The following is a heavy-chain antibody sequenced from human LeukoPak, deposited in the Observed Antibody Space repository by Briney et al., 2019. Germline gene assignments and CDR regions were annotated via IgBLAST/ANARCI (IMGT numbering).Heavy chain of an antibody. Sequence: ETLSLTCTVSGGSISSSTYYWGWVRQAPGKGLEWVSIIYSGGSTLYADSVKGRFIISRDNSRNTLYLQMDSLRAEDTAVYYCAGTYYVSGRAAFDIWGQGTMVTVSS. CDR2: IYSGGST. CDR1: GGSISSSTYY. CDR3: AGTYYVSGRAAFDI. D-gene: IGHD3-10*01. V-gene: IGHV3-53*01. J-gene: IGHJ3*02.